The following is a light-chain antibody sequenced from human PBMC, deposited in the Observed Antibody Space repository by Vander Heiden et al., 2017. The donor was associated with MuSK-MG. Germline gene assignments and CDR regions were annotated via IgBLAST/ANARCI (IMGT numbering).Light chain of an antibody. V-gene: IGKV1-8*01. CDR3: QQEDSSPGT. Sequence: AIRMTQSPSSFSASTGDKVTITCLASQGISSSLAWYQQKPGEAPKLLIYAASTWKSGVPSRFSGSGSGTDFTLTISCLQSEDFATYYCQQEDSSPGTFGQGTKVEIK. CDR1: QGISSS. CDR2: AAS. J-gene: IGKJ1*01.